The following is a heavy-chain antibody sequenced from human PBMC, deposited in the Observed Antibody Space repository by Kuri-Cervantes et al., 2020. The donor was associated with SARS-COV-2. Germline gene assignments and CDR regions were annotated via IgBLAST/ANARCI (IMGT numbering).Heavy chain of an antibody. D-gene: IGHD6-13*01. J-gene: IGHJ3*02. Sequence: GGSLRLSCAASGFTFSDYYMSWIRQAPGKGLEWVSYISSSGSTIYYADSVKGRFTISRDNAKNSLYLQMNSLRAEDMALYYYAKGIAAAGVGAFDIWGQGTMVTVSS. V-gene: IGHV3-11*01. CDR1: GFTFSDYY. CDR3: AKGIAAAGVGAFDI. CDR2: ISSSGSTI.